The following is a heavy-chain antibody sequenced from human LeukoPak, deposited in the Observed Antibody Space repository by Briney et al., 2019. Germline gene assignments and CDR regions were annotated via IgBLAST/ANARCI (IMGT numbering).Heavy chain of an antibody. J-gene: IGHJ4*02. D-gene: IGHD3-22*01. CDR2: INHSGST. CDR1: GGSFSGYY. Sequence: PSETLSLTCAVYGGSFSGYYWSWIRQPPGKGLEWIGEINHSGSTNYNPSLKSRVTISVDTSKNQFSLKLSSVTAADTAVYYCARGGYYDSSGYYPYYFDYWGQRTLVTVSS. CDR3: ARGGYYDSSGYYPYYFDY. V-gene: IGHV4-34*01.